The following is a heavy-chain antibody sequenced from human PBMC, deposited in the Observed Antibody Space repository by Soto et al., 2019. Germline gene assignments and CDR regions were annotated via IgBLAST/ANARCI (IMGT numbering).Heavy chain of an antibody. CDR2: ISGSGGST. CDR3: AKVLGDYYGMDV. D-gene: IGHD2-8*02. J-gene: IGHJ6*02. V-gene: IGHV3-23*01. Sequence: PGGSLRLSCAASGFTFSDYYMSWVRQAPGKGLEWVSAISGSGGSTYYADSVKGRFTISRDNSKNTLYLQMNSLRAEDTAVYYCAKVLGDYYGMDVWGQGTTVTVSS. CDR1: GFTFSDYY.